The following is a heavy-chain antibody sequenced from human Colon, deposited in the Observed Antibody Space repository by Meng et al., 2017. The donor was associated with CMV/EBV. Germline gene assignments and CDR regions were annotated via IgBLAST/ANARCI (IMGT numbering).Heavy chain of an antibody. CDR2: IFHSETT. CDR1: GVSISSSNG. Sequence: LTCAVSGVSISSSNGWSWVRQPPGKGLEWIGEIFHSETTNYNPSLKSRVTISLDKSKNQFSLKLMSVTAADTAVYYCARPGNSSGYGYWGQGTLVTVSS. V-gene: IGHV4-4*02. D-gene: IGHD6-19*01. CDR3: ARPGNSSGYGY. J-gene: IGHJ4*02.